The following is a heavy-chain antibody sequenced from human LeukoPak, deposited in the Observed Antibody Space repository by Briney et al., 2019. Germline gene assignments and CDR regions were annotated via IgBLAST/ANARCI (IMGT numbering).Heavy chain of an antibody. Sequence: SETLSLTCAVCVGSFSGYYWSWIRQPPGKGLEWIGEINHSGSTNYNPSLKSRVTISVDTSKNQFSLKLSSVTAADTAVYYCARGAYYDFWSGYPKYNWFDPWGQGTLVTVSS. D-gene: IGHD3-3*01. CDR2: INHSGST. CDR3: ARGAYYDFWSGYPKYNWFDP. J-gene: IGHJ5*02. CDR1: VGSFSGYY. V-gene: IGHV4-34*01.